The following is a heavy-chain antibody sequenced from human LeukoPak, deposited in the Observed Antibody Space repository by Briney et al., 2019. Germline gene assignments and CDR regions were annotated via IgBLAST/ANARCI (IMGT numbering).Heavy chain of an antibody. V-gene: IGHV4-39*07. CDR2: IYYSGST. D-gene: IGHD3-22*01. Sequence: SETLSLTCTVSGGSISSSSYYWGWIRQPPGKGLERIGSIYYSGSTYYNPSRKSRVTIPVDTSKNQFSLKLSSVTAADTAVYYCARDQQTYYYDSSGYFSSRTGNYFDYWGQGTLVTVSS. CDR1: GGSISSSSYY. CDR3: ARDQQTYYYDSSGYFSSRTGNYFDY. J-gene: IGHJ4*02.